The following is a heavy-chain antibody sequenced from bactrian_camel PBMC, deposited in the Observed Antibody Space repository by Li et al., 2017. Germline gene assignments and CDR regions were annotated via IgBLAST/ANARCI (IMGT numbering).Heavy chain of an antibody. CDR1: EWTPSSNC. J-gene: IGHJ4*01. CDR2: IDRDGIT. Sequence: HVQLVESGGGSAQTGGSLTLSCVASEWTPSSNCMGWFRQPPGKEREGVAGIDRDGITAYADSVKGRFTISQDNAKNTLYLQMNSLKPEDTALYYCVADPSVFPVCVIGVMRTDYRGQGTQVTVS. CDR3: VADPSVFPVCVIGVMRTDY. V-gene: IGHV3S53*01.